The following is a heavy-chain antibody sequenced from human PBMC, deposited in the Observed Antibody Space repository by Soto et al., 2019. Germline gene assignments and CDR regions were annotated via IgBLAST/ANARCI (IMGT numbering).Heavy chain of an antibody. D-gene: IGHD1-26*01. V-gene: IGHV4-39*01. CDR1: GGSISSSSYY. CDR2: IYYSGST. J-gene: IGHJ6*02. Sequence: SETLSLTCTVSGGSISSSSYYWGWIRQPPGKGLDWIGSIYYSGSTYYNPSLKSRVTISVDTSKNQFSLKLSSVTAADTAVYYCARHARGSYYYGMDVWGQGTTVTVSS. CDR3: ARHARGSYYYGMDV.